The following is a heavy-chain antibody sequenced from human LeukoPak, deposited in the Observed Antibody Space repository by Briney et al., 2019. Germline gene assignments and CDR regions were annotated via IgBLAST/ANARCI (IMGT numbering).Heavy chain of an antibody. CDR2: ISSSGSTI. D-gene: IGHD3-10*02. V-gene: IGHV3-48*03. CDR3: AELGITMIGGV. J-gene: IGHJ6*04. CDR1: GFTFSSYE. Sequence: GGSLRLSCAASGFTFSSYEMNWARRAPGKGLEWVSYISSSGSTIYYADSVKGRFTISRDNAKNSLYLQMNSLRAEDTAVYYCAELGITMIGGVWGKGTTVTISS.